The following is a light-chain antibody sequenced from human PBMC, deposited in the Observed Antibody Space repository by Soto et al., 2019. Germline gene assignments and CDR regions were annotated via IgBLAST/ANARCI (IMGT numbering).Light chain of an antibody. J-gene: IGLJ2*01. CDR1: SSNIGNNY. Sequence: QSVLTQPPSASGAPGQKVTISCSGSSSNIGNNYVSWYQQLPGTAPKLLIYCNNNRPSGIPDRFSGSKSGTSATLGITGLQTEDEADYYCGTWDSSLSAWVFGGGTKLTVL. CDR3: GTWDSSLSAWV. CDR2: CNN. V-gene: IGLV1-51*01.